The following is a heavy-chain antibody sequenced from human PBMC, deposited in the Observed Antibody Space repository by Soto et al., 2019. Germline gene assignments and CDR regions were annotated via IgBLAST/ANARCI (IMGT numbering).Heavy chain of an antibody. CDR3: AIEGLGSGDHPDGFYI. CDR2: ISYDGSNK. J-gene: IGHJ3*02. D-gene: IGHD3-3*01. V-gene: IGHV3-30-3*01. Sequence: PGGSLRLSCAASGFTFSSYAMHWVRQAPGKGLEWVAVISYDGSNKYYADSVKGRFTISRDNSKNTLYLQMNSLRAEDTAVYYCAIEGLGSGDHPDGFYIWSRGTMVTVS. CDR1: GFTFSSYA.